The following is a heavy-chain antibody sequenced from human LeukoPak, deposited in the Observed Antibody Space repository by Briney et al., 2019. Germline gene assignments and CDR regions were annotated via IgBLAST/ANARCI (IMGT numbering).Heavy chain of an antibody. CDR2: ITPILGSI. Sequence: GASVKVSCKASGGTFGNYAINWVRQAPGQGLEWMGRITPILGSINYAQKFQGRVTITADRSTSTGYMDVAGLRSEDTAVYYCARGRGSRTGYNGDYLDQWGQGTLVTVSS. V-gene: IGHV1-69*04. D-gene: IGHD5-18*01. CDR1: GGTFGNYA. CDR3: ARGRGSRTGYNGDYLDQ. J-gene: IGHJ4*02.